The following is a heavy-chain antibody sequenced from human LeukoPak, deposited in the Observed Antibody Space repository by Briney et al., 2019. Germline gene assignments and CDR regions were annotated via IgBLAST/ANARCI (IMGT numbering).Heavy chain of an antibody. CDR1: GFTFGSYA. Sequence: GGSLRLSCAASGFTFGSYAIYWVRQAPGKGLEWVSGIRGSGGITYFADSVKGRFTISRDNSKNTVYLQINSLRAEDTALYYCAKTRAGNSSGRDPGWPMDYWGQGTLVTVSS. J-gene: IGHJ4*02. CDR2: IRGSGGIT. CDR3: AKTRAGNSSGRDPGWPMDY. V-gene: IGHV3-23*01. D-gene: IGHD3-22*01.